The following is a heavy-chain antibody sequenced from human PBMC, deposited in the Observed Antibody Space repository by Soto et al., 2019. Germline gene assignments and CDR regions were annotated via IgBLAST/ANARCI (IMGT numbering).Heavy chain of an antibody. CDR2: IWYDGSNK. D-gene: IGHD1-1*01. CDR1: GFTFSSYG. CDR3: ARDPSGTRLQVDY. Sequence: GGSLRLSCAASGFTFSSYGMHWVRQAPGKGLEWVAVIWYDGSNKYYADSVKGRFTISRDNSKNTLYLQMNSLRAEDTAVYYCARDPSGTRLQVDYWGQGTLVTVSS. J-gene: IGHJ4*02. V-gene: IGHV3-33*01.